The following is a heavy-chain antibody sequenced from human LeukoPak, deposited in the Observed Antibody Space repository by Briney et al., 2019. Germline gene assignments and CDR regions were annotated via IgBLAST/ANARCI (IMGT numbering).Heavy chain of an antibody. CDR1: GFTFSDYG. D-gene: IGHD3-16*01. V-gene: IGHV3-23*01. CDR3: AKGGGYQSDGYGYTRVGFDY. J-gene: IGHJ4*02. Sequence: GGSLRLSCAASGFTFSDYGMNWVRQAPGKGLEWVSGISGSGDTTYYADSVKGRFTISRDNSKNTLDLQLNSLRAEDTAIFYCAKGGGYQSDGYGYTRVGFDYWGQGTLVTVSS. CDR2: ISGSGDTT.